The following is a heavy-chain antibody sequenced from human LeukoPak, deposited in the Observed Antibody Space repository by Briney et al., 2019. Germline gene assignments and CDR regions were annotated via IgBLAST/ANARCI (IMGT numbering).Heavy chain of an antibody. J-gene: IGHJ4*02. CDR2: ISYDESNK. Sequence: GGSLRLSCAASGFTFTNYGMHWVRQAPGKGLERVAVISYDESNKYYTDFVKGRFIISRDNSKNTLYLQMNSLRAEDTAVYYCAKDEAGSTYFDFWGQGTLVTVSS. CDR3: AKDEAGSTYFDF. D-gene: IGHD2-2*01. CDR1: GFTFTNYG. V-gene: IGHV3-30*18.